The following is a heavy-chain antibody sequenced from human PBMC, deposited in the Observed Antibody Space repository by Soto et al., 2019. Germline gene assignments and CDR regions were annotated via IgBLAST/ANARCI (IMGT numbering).Heavy chain of an antibody. CDR2: IHHSGTT. V-gene: IGHV4-4*02. J-gene: IGHJ4*02. D-gene: IGHD3-16*02. CDR1: SGSISSSSW. CDR3: AGQGDRSYTRTY. Sequence: QVQLQESGPGLVKSSGTLSLTCAVSSGSISSSSWYSWVRQPPGKGLEWIGEIHHSGTTYCNPALESRLSISLDAPRNQFSLRLSSVTAADTAVYYCAGQGDRSYTRTYWGQGTLVTVSS.